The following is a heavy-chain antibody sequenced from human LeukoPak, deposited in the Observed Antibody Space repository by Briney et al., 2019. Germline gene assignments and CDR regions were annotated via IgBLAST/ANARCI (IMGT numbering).Heavy chain of an antibody. J-gene: IGHJ4*02. CDR3: AKVRGEWLRRPFDY. CDR1: GFTFSSYA. D-gene: IGHD5-12*01. V-gene: IGHV3-23*01. CDR2: ISGSGGST. Sequence: GGSLRLSCAASGFTFSSYAMSWVRQAPGKGLEWVSAISGSGGSTYYADSVKGRFTISRDNSKNTLYLQMNSLRAEDTAVYYCAKVRGEWLRRPFDYWAREPWSPSPQ.